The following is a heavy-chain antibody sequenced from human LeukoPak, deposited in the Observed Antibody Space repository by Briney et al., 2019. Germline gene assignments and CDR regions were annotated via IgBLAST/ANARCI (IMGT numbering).Heavy chain of an antibody. CDR1: GFTFSTSW. CDR2: IHSDGIGT. CDR3: ARDHYYVPDY. Sequence: PGGSLRLSCAASGFTFSTSWMHWVRQAPGKGLVWVSRIHSDGIGTASADSVKGRVTISIDDAKKTLDLQMNNLRAEDTAVYYCARDHYYVPDYWGQGTLVTVSS. V-gene: IGHV3-74*03. J-gene: IGHJ4*02. D-gene: IGHD3-10*02.